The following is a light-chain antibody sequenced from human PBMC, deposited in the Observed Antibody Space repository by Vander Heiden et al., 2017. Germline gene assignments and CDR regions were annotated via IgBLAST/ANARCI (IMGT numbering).Light chain of an antibody. V-gene: IGKV3-11*01. CDR3: QQRSNWPPVFT. CDR1: QSVSSY. CDR2: DAS. Sequence: EIVLTQSPATLSLSPGERATLSCRASQSVSSYLAWYQQKPGQAPRLLIYDASNRATGIQARFSGSGYGTDFTLTISSLDPEDFAVYYCQQRSNWPPVFTFGHGTKVDIK. J-gene: IGKJ3*01.